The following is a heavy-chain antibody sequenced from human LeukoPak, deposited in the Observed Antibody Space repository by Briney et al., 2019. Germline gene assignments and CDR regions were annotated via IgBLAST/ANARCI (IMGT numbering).Heavy chain of an antibody. Sequence: SETLSLTCTVSGGSISSSSYYWGWIRQPPGKGLEWIGSIYYSGSTHYNPSLKSRVTISVDTSKNQLSLKLSSVTAADTAVYYCATDYDFWSGYHNYWGQGTLVTVSS. CDR2: IYYSGST. V-gene: IGHV4-39*01. J-gene: IGHJ4*02. CDR1: GGSISSSSYY. D-gene: IGHD3-3*01. CDR3: ATDYDFWSGYHNY.